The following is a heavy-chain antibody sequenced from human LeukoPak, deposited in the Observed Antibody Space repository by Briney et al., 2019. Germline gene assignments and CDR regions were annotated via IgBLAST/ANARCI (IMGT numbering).Heavy chain of an antibody. D-gene: IGHD6-19*01. V-gene: IGHV3-48*03. CDR2: ISGSGSTI. CDR3: ARVVISGWSD. J-gene: IGHJ4*02. CDR1: GFTFSSYE. Sequence: GGSLRLSCAASGFTFSSYEMNWVRQAPGKGLEWVSYISGSGSTIYYADSVKGRFTISRDNAKNSLYLQMNSLRAEDTAVYYCARVVISGWSDWGQGTLVTVSS.